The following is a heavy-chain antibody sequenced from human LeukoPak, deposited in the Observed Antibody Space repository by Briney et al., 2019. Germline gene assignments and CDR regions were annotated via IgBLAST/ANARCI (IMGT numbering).Heavy chain of an antibody. Sequence: SVKVSCKASGGTFSNYAISWVRQAPGQGLEWMGGITPIFATPSYAQKFQGRVTITADESTSTAYMELSGLRSEDTAVYYCARWAGYCRITNCYSAFDCWGQGTLVTVSS. D-gene: IGHD2-2*02. CDR1: GGTFSNYA. CDR3: ARWAGYCRITNCYSAFDC. CDR2: ITPIFATP. V-gene: IGHV1-69*13. J-gene: IGHJ4*02.